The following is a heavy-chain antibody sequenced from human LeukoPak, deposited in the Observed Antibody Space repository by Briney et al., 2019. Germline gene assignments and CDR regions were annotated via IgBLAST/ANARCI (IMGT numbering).Heavy chain of an antibody. CDR2: ISYDGSNK. J-gene: IGHJ4*02. CDR1: GFTFSSYG. CDR3: AKDWTPIATGPDC. V-gene: IGHV3-30*18. Sequence: GGSLRLSCAASGFTFSSYGMHWVRQAPGKGLEWVAVISYDGSNKYYADSVKGRFTISRDNSKNTLYLQMNSLRAEDTAVYYCAKDWTPIATGPDCWGQGTLVTVSS. D-gene: IGHD3/OR15-3a*01.